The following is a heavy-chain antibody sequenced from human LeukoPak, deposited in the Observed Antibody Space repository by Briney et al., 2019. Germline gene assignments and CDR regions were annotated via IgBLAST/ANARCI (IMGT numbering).Heavy chain of an antibody. CDR1: GGSISSYY. CDR3: ARGEMTTVTPDWYFDL. CDR2: IYYSGST. D-gene: IGHD4-17*01. V-gene: IGHV4-59*01. J-gene: IGHJ2*01. Sequence: SETLSLTCTVSGGSISSYYWSWIRQPPGKGLEWIGYIYYSGSTNYNPSPKSRVTISVDTSKNQFSLKLSSVTAADTAVYYCARGEMTTVTPDWYFDLWGRGTLVTVSS.